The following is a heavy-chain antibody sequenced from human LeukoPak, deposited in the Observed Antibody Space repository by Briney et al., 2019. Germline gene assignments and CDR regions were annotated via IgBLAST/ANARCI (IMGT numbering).Heavy chain of an antibody. J-gene: IGHJ6*02. CDR1: GYTFTGYY. CDR2: INPNSGGT. V-gene: IGHV1-2*02. CDR3: ARVMVYADYYYYGMDV. D-gene: IGHD2-8*01. Sequence: ASVTVSCTASGYTFTGYYMHWVRQAPGQGLEWMGWINPNSGGTNYAQKFQGRVTMTRDTSISTAYMELSRLRSDDTAVYYCARVMVYADYYYYGMDVWGQGTTVTVSS.